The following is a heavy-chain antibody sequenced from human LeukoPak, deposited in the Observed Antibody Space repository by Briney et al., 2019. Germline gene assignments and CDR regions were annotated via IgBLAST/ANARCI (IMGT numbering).Heavy chain of an antibody. D-gene: IGHD3-10*01. J-gene: IGHJ5*02. CDR1: GGSISSGGYS. Sequence: PSETLSLTCAVSGGSISSGGYSWSWIRQPPGKGLEWIGYIYHSGSTYYNPSLKSRVTISVDRSKNQFSLKLSSVTAADTAVYYCARTHITMVRGVISGDNWFDPGAREPWSPSPQ. CDR2: IYHSGST. V-gene: IGHV4-30-2*01. CDR3: ARTHITMVRGVISGDNWFDP.